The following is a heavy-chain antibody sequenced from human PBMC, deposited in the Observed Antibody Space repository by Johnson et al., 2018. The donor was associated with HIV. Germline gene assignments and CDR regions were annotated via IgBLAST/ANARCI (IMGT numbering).Heavy chain of an antibody. Sequence: QVQLVESGGGVVQPGRSLRLSCAASGFTFSSYAMHWVRQAPGKGLEWVAVISYDGSNKYYADSVKGRFTISSDNSQNTLYLQMNSLRAEETAVYYCARDYGQWLVPGAFYILGQRTMVPGSS. CDR2: ISYDGSNK. J-gene: IGHJ3*02. D-gene: IGHD6-19*01. CDR1: GFTFSSYA. CDR3: ARDYGQWLVPGAFYI. V-gene: IGHV3-30*04.